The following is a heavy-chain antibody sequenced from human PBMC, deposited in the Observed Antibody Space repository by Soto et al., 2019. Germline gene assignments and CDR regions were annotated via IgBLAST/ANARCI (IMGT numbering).Heavy chain of an antibody. CDR1: GGSISSGSYY. Sequence: SETLSLTCTVSGGSISSGSYYWGWIRQPPGKGLEWIGTIYYSGSTYYNPSLKSRVTISVDTSNNHFSLRLSSVSAADTAVYYCARAGYDRDGGGYYYFDYWGQGTLVTVSS. CDR3: ARAGYDRDGGGYYYFDY. V-gene: IGHV4-39*02. D-gene: IGHD3-22*01. J-gene: IGHJ4*02. CDR2: IYYSGST.